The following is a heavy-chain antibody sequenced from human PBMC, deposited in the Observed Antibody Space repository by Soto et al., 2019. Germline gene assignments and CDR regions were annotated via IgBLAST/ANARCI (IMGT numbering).Heavy chain of an antibody. J-gene: IGHJ4*02. CDR1: GFTFSGYA. D-gene: IGHD4-17*01. Sequence: EVQLLESGGGLAQPGGSLRLSCAASGFTFSGYAMSWVRQAPGKGLEWVSGISGSGGRTYYADSVKGRFPISRDNSKKTLYMQMQSLRGEDTAVYYCVKSSDYGDWVDYWGQGTLVTVSS. CDR2: ISGSGGRT. CDR3: VKSSDYGDWVDY. V-gene: IGHV3-23*01.